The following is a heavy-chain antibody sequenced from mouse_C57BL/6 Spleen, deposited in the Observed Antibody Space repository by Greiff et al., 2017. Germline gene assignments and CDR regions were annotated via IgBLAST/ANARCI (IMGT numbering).Heavy chain of an antibody. CDR3: ARKDY. CDR1: GYTFTDYN. J-gene: IGHJ2*01. Sequence: QVQLQQSGAELVRPGASVKLSCKASGYTFTDYNINWVKQRPGQGLEWIARFYPGSGNTSYNEKFKGKATLTAEKSSSTAYMQLSSMTSEDSAIYFCARKDYRGQGTTLTVSS. V-gene: IGHV1-76*01. CDR2: FYPGSGNT.